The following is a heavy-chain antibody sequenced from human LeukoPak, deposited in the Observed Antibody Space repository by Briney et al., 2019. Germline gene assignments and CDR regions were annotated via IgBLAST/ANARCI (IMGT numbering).Heavy chain of an antibody. CDR3: ARGNDILTGYPNWFDP. CDR1: GYTFTSYD. J-gene: IGHJ5*02. D-gene: IGHD3-9*01. Sequence: ASVKVSCKASGYTFTSYDINWVRQATGQGLEWMGWMNPNSGNTGYAQKFQGRVTMTRNTSISTAYMELSSLRSEDTAVYYCARGNDILTGYPNWFDPWGQGTLVTVSS. V-gene: IGHV1-8*01. CDR2: MNPNSGNT.